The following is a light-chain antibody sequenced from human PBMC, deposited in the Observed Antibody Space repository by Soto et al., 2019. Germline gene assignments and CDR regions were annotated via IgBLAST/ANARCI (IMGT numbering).Light chain of an antibody. CDR3: SSYAGSSTLYV. CDR1: SNDVDDYNY. J-gene: IGLJ1*01. CDR2: EVS. V-gene: IGLV2-8*01. Sequence: QSVLTQPPSASGSPGQSVTISCTGTSNDVDDYNYVSWYQQHPGKAPKLMIYEVSKRPSGVPGRFSGSKSGNTASLTVSGLQAEDEADYYCSSYAGSSTLYVFGTGTKLTVL.